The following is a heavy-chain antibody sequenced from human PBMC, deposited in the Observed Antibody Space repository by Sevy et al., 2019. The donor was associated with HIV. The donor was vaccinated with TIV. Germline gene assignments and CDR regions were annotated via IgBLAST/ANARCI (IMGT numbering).Heavy chain of an antibody. Sequence: GGSLRLSCAASGVTISNYAMSWVRQAPGKGLEWVSGISGSGGSTYYADSVKGRFTISRDNSKNTLYVQMNSLRAEDTAVYYCAKDADYDTTHFDYWGQGTLVTVSS. D-gene: IGHD3-16*01. CDR1: GVTISNYA. CDR2: ISGSGGST. J-gene: IGHJ4*02. V-gene: IGHV3-23*01. CDR3: AKDADYDTTHFDY.